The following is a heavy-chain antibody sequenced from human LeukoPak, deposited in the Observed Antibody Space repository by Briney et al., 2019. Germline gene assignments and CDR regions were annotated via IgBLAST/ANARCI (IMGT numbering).Heavy chain of an antibody. V-gene: IGHV4-39*07. Sequence: SETLSLTCTVSGGSISSSSYYWGWIRQPPGKGLEWIGSIYYSGSTHYNPSLKSRVTISVDTSKNQFSLKLSSVTAADTAVYYCARDPAPQDHYYDSSGLLGYFQHWGQGTLVTVSS. CDR3: ARDPAPQDHYYDSSGLLGYFQH. CDR1: GGSISSSSYY. CDR2: IYYSGST. D-gene: IGHD3-22*01. J-gene: IGHJ1*01.